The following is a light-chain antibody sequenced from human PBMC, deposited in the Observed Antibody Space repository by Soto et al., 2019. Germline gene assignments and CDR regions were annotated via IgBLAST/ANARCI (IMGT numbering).Light chain of an antibody. V-gene: IGKV1-5*03. CDR2: RAS. Sequence: DIQVTQSPSTLSASVGERVTITCRASESIDDWLAWYQQKPGRAPKLLIFRASTPQNVVPSRFSGSGSGTECSLTIRSLQTDDAATYFFQEHKTAYTFGQGTKLQIK. CDR1: ESIDDW. CDR3: QEHKTAYT. J-gene: IGKJ2*01.